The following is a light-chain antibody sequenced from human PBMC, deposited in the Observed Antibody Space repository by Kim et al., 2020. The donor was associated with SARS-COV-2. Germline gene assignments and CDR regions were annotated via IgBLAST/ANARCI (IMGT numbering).Light chain of an antibody. CDR1: QSISSY. CDR3: LQRYSTPPA. Sequence: DIQMTQSPSSLSASVGDRVTITCRASQSISSYLNWYQQKPGKAPKLLIYAASSLQSGVPLRFSGSGSGTDFTLTISSLQPEDFATYYCLQRYSTPPAFGQGTPVDSK. V-gene: IGKV1-39*01. J-gene: IGKJ1*01. CDR2: AAS.